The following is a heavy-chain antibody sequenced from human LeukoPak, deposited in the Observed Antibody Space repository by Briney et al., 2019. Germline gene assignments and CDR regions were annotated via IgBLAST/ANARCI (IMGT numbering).Heavy chain of an antibody. CDR3: ARDPGYSYGIPFDY. Sequence: GGSLRLSCAASGFTFSSYAMHWVRQAPGKGLEWVAVIWYDGSNKYYADSVKGRFTISRDNSKNTLYLQMNSLRAEDTAVYYCARDPGYSYGIPFDYWGQGTLVTVSS. CDR2: IWYDGSNK. V-gene: IGHV3-33*01. D-gene: IGHD5-18*01. J-gene: IGHJ4*02. CDR1: GFTFSSYA.